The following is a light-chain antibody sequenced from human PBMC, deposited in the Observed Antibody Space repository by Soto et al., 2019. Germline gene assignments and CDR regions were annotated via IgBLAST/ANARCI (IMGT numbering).Light chain of an antibody. V-gene: IGLV2-14*01. Sequence: QSVLTQPASVSGSPGQSITISCSGTSSDVGGYDHVSWYQHHPGEAPKLMIYGVSYRPSGVSTRFSGSKSGNTASLTISGLQAEDEADYYCSSYTSSSTGGLFGGGTKVTVL. CDR1: SSDVGGYDH. J-gene: IGLJ2*01. CDR3: SSYTSSSTGGL. CDR2: GVS.